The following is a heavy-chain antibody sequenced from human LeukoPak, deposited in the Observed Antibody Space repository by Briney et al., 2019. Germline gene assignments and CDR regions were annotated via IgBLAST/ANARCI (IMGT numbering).Heavy chain of an antibody. Sequence: SETLSLTCTVSGGSISSYYWSWIRQPPGKGLEWIGYIYYSGSTNYNPSLKSRVTISVDTSKNQFSLKLSSVTAADTAVYYCARGQQQPICYYYGMDVWGQGTTVTVSS. D-gene: IGHD6-13*01. V-gene: IGHV4-59*01. J-gene: IGHJ6*02. CDR2: IYYSGST. CDR3: ARGQQQPICYYYGMDV. CDR1: GGSISSYY.